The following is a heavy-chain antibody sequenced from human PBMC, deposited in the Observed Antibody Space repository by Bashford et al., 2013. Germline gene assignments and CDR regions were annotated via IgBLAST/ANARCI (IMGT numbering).Heavy chain of an antibody. Sequence: VASVKVSCKASGGTFSSYAISWVRQAPGQGLEWMGRIIPILGIANYAQKFQGRVTITADKSTSTAYMELSSLRSEDTAVYYCAREVDRGSQRAFDIVGPRDKWSPSPQ. J-gene: IGHJ3*02. D-gene: IGHD1-26*01. CDR2: IIPILGIA. CDR1: GGTFSSYA. CDR3: AREVDRGSQRAFDI. V-gene: IGHV1-69*04.